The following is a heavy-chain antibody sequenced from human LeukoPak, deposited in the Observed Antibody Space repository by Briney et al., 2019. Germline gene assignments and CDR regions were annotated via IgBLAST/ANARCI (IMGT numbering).Heavy chain of an antibody. Sequence: SETLSLTCTVSGDSISNGDYYWSWIRQPAGTGLEWIGRISSSGSTNYNPSLKSRVTISVDTSKNQFSLKLSSVTAADTAVYYCARASIDDKLRYFDWLPWRYYYYMDVWGKGTTVTISS. D-gene: IGHD3-9*01. CDR1: GDSISNGDYY. V-gene: IGHV4-61*02. CDR2: ISSSGST. J-gene: IGHJ6*03. CDR3: ARASIDDKLRYFDWLPWRYYYYMDV.